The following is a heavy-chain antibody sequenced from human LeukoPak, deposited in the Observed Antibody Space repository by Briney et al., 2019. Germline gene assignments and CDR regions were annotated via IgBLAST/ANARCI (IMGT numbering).Heavy chain of an antibody. Sequence: ASVKVSCKPSGYTFATYGISWVRQAPGQGLEWMGWISGYNGNTNYAQKLQGRVTLTTDTSTSTAYMELRSLRSDDTAVYYCAQMAPYSPRYSQDWGQGTLVTVSS. CDR2: ISGYNGNT. V-gene: IGHV1-18*01. J-gene: IGHJ1*01. CDR1: GYTFATYG. D-gene: IGHD2-15*01. CDR3: AQMAPYSPRYSQD.